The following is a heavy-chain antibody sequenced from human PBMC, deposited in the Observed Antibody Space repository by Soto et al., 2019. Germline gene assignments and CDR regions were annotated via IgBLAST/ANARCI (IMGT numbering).Heavy chain of an antibody. CDR3: ARHTPAISISDH. D-gene: IGHD2-15*01. CDR1: GGSISSYY. CDR2: IYYSGST. Sequence: SETLSLTCPVSGGSISSYYWSWIRKPPGKGLEWIGYIYYSGSTNYNPSLKSRVTISVDTSKNQFSLKLSSVTAADTAVYYCARHTPAISISDHWGQGTLVTVSS. V-gene: IGHV4-59*01. J-gene: IGHJ4*02.